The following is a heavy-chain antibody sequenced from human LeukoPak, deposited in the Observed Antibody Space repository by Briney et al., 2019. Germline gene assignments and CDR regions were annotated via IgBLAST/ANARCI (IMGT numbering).Heavy chain of an antibody. CDR1: GFTFSSCS. V-gene: IGHV3-7*01. D-gene: IGHD1-7*01. Sequence: PGGSLRLSCAASGFTFSSCSMHWVRQAPGKGLEWVANIKQDGSEKYYVDSVKGRFTISRDNAKNSLYLQMNSLRAEDTAVYYCARSVLTGTDYFDYWGQGTLVTVSS. CDR2: IKQDGSEK. J-gene: IGHJ4*02. CDR3: ARSVLTGTDYFDY.